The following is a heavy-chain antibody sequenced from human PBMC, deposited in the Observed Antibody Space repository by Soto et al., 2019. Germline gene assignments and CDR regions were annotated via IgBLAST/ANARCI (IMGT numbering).Heavy chain of an antibody. CDR1: GGSISSSSYY. V-gene: IGHV4-39*01. CDR3: ARGYSGYDGSNWFDP. J-gene: IGHJ5*02. Sequence: QLQLQESGPGLVKPSETRSLTCTVSGGSISSSSYYWGWIRQPPGKGLEWIGSLYYSGSTYYNPSLKSRVTVSADTSKNQFSLKLSSVDAADTDVYYCARGYSGYDGSNWFDPWGQGTLVTVSS. CDR2: LYYSGST. D-gene: IGHD5-12*01.